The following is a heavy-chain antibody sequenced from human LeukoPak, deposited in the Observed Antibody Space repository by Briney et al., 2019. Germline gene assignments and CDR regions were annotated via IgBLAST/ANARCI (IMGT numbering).Heavy chain of an antibody. CDR1: GGSISSSSYY. CDR3: ARDRYYYDSSGYDPYFDY. CDR2: IYYSGST. Sequence: SETLSLTCTVSGGSISSSSYYWGWIRQPPGKGLEWIGSIYYSGSTYYNPSLKSRVTMSVDTSKNQFSLKLSSVTAADTAVYYCARDRYYYDSSGYDPYFDYWGQGTLVTVSS. V-gene: IGHV4-39*07. J-gene: IGHJ4*02. D-gene: IGHD3-22*01.